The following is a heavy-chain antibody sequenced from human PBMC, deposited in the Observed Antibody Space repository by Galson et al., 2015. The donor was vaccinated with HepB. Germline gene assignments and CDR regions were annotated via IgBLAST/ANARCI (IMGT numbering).Heavy chain of an antibody. CDR1: GYSFTFYG. V-gene: IGHV1-18*04. J-gene: IGHJ5*02. CDR2: ISAYNGNT. Sequence: SVKVSCKASGYSFTFYGISWVRQAPGQGLEWMGWISAYNGNTDYAQKFQGRVTMTTDTSTSTAYMELRSLRSDDTAVYYCARRWGDDSSSSNNWFDPWGQGTLVTVSS. CDR3: ARRWGDDSSSSNNWFDP. D-gene: IGHD3-22*01.